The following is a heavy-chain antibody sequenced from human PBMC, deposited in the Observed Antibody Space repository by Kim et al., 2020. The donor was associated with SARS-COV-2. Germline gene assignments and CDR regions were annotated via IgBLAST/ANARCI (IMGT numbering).Heavy chain of an antibody. Sequence: SRVTISVDTSKNQFSLKLSSVTAADTAVYYCARGVRYFDWLSSYSGYFDYWGQGTLVTVSS. V-gene: IGHV4-34*01. CDR3: ARGVRYFDWLSSYSGYFDY. D-gene: IGHD3-9*01. J-gene: IGHJ4*02.